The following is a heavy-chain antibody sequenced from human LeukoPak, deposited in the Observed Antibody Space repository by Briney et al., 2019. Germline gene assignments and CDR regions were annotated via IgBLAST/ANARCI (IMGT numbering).Heavy chain of an antibody. Sequence: GGSLRLSCAASGFTFSNYAMSWVRQAPGKGLEWVSSLPGSSTYTYYADSLKGRFTISRDTTKNSLYLQMNSLSPEDTAVYYCARGSYGSFDYWGQGTLVSVSS. CDR1: GFTFSNYA. J-gene: IGHJ4*02. D-gene: IGHD5-18*01. CDR2: LPGSSTYT. V-gene: IGHV3-21*01. CDR3: ARGSYGSFDY.